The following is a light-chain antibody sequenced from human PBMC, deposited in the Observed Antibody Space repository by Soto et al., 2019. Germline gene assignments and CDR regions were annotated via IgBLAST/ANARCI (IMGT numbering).Light chain of an antibody. Sequence: EIVLTQSPGTLSLSPGERATLSCRASQSVSSSYLAWYQQKPGQAPRLIIYGASSRATGIPDRFSGSGSGTDISLTISIREPEDLAVDHCQHYGPGTALTFGGGTKVEIK. J-gene: IGKJ4*01. CDR3: QHYGPGTALT. V-gene: IGKV3-20*01. CDR1: QSVSSSY. CDR2: GAS.